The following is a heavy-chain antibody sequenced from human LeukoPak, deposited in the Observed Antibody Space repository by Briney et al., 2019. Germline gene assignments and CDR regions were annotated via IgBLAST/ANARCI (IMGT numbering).Heavy chain of an antibody. CDR3: ARDQGGLYDY. CDR1: GGSINKFY. CDR2: IYFTGTT. D-gene: IGHD1-26*01. J-gene: IGHJ4*02. Sequence: SETLSLTCTVSGGSINKFYWSWIWQSPGKGLEWIGNIYFTGTTNYSPSLKSRVTMSVDTSENRLSLKLSSVTAADTALYYCARDQGGLYDYWGQGTVVTVSS. V-gene: IGHV4-59*01.